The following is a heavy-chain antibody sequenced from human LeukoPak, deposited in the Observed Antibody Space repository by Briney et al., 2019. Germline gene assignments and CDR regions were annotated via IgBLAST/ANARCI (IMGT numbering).Heavy chain of an antibody. D-gene: IGHD3-10*01. Sequence: SETLSLTCAVYGGSFIGYDWTWIRQPPGKGLEWIGEINHSGGTNYNPSLKSRVTISVDTSKNQFSLKLSSVTAADTAVYYCARSYGSGTYSGGYWGQGTLVTVSS. J-gene: IGHJ4*02. CDR1: GGSFIGYD. CDR3: ARSYGSGTYSGGY. CDR2: INHSGGT. V-gene: IGHV4-34*01.